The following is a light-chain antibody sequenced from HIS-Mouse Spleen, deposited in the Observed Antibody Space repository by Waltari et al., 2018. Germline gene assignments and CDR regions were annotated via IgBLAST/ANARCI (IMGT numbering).Light chain of an antibody. CDR1: QDISNY. CDR2: DAS. V-gene: IGKV1-33*01. J-gene: IGKJ2*01. CDR3: QQYDNLPYT. Sequence: DIQMTQSPSSLLASGGDRVPITCQASQDISNYLNWYQQKPGKAPKLLIYDASNLETGVPSRFSGSGSGTDFTFTISSLQPEDIATYYCQQYDNLPYTFGQGTKLEIK.